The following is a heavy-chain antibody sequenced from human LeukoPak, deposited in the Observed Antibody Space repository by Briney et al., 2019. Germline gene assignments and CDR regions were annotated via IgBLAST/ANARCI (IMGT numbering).Heavy chain of an antibody. Sequence: PGGSLRLSCAASGFTFSDYYMSWIRQAPGKGLEWVSYISSSSSYTNYADSVKGRFTISRDNAKNSLYLQMNSLRAEDTAVYYCARLQLTYCSSTTCYKVDAFDIWGQGTMVTVSS. V-gene: IGHV3-11*06. J-gene: IGHJ3*02. CDR3: ARLQLTYCSSTTCYKVDAFDI. CDR2: ISSSSSYT. D-gene: IGHD2-2*02. CDR1: GFTFSDYY.